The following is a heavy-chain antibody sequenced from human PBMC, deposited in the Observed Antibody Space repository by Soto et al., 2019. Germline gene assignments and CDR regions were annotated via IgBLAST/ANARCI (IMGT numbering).Heavy chain of an antibody. J-gene: IGHJ5*02. CDR1: GFTFRTYA. CDR2: ISGCGGST. Sequence: EVQLLESGGGLVQPGGSLRLSCAASGFTFRTYAMDWVRQAPGKVLEWVSAISGCGGSTYYADSVKGRFTISRDNSKNTLYLQMNSLRAEDTSVYYCAKDRQAYDFWSGYYGDWFDPWGQGTLVTVSS. V-gene: IGHV3-23*01. CDR3: AKDRQAYDFWSGYYGDWFDP. D-gene: IGHD3-3*01.